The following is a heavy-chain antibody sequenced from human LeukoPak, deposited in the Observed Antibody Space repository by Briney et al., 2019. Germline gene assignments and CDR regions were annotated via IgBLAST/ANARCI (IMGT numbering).Heavy chain of an antibody. CDR1: GFTFSSYG. Sequence: PGGSLRLSCAASGFTFSSYGMHWVRQAPGKGLEWVAVISYDGSNKYYADSVKGRFTISRDNSKNTLYLQMNSLRAEDTAVYYCARKGVSIDPWGQGTLVTVSS. J-gene: IGHJ5*02. CDR2: ISYDGSNK. V-gene: IGHV3-30*03. CDR3: ARKGVSIDP. D-gene: IGHD3-16*01.